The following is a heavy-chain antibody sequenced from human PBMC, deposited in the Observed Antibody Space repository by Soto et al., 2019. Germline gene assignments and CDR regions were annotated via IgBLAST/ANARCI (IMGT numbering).Heavy chain of an antibody. CDR3: SYHYDSSGYYLY. CDR2: IIPIFGTA. J-gene: IGHJ4*02. Sequence: GASVKVSCKASGGTFSSYAISWVRQAPGQGLEWMGGIIPIFGTANYARKFQGRVTITADESTSTAYMELSSLRSEDTAVYYCSYHYDSSGYYLYWGQGTLVTVSS. V-gene: IGHV1-69*13. D-gene: IGHD3-22*01. CDR1: GGTFSSYA.